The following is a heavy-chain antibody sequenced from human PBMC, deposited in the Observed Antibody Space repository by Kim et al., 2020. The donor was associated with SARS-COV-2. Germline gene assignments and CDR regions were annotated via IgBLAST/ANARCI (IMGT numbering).Heavy chain of an antibody. Sequence: SETLSLTCTVSGGSISSSSYYWGWIRQPPGKGLEWIGSIYHSGTTYYNPSLKSRVTISVDTSKNQFSLKLRSVTAADTAVYYCARRPWVGHCSSGSCYPFDFWGQGTLVTVSS. CDR3: ARRPWVGHCSSGSCYPFDF. J-gene: IGHJ4*02. D-gene: IGHD2-15*01. CDR1: GGSISSSSYY. V-gene: IGHV4-39*01. CDR2: IYHSGTT.